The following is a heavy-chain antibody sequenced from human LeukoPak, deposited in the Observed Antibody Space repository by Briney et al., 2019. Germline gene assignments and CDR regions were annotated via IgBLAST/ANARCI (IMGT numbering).Heavy chain of an antibody. Sequence: SETLSLTCAVYGGSFSGYYWSWIRQPPGKGLEWIGEINHSGSTNYNPSLKSRVTISVDTSKNQFSLKLSSVTAADTAVYYCARLQSFLRFLDYWGQGTLVTVSS. CDR3: ARLQSFLRFLDY. V-gene: IGHV4-34*01. CDR1: GGSFSGYY. J-gene: IGHJ4*02. CDR2: INHSGST. D-gene: IGHD4-17*01.